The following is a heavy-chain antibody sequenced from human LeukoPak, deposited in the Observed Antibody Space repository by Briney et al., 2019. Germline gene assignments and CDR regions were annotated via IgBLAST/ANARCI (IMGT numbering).Heavy chain of an antibody. Sequence: PGGSLRLSCAASGFTVSSNYMSWVRQAPGKGLEWVSVIYSGGSTYYADSVKGRFTISRHNSKNTLYLQMNSLRAEDTAVYYCARSSYTSGSSYFDYWGQGTQVTVSA. D-gene: IGHD3-10*01. CDR3: ARSSYTSGSSYFDY. V-gene: IGHV3-53*04. J-gene: IGHJ4*02. CDR2: IYSGGST. CDR1: GFTVSSNY.